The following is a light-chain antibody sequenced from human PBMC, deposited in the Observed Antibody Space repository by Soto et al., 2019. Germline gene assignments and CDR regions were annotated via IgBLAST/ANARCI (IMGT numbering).Light chain of an antibody. CDR1: QSVSSSY. Sequence: EIVLTQSPGTLSLSPGQRATLSCRASQSVSSSYLVWYQQRPGQTPRLLIYDASSRAAGIPDRFSGSGSGTDFTLTISRLEPEDFAVYYCQQYGRTFGQGTKVDIK. J-gene: IGKJ1*01. CDR3: QQYGRT. V-gene: IGKV3-20*01. CDR2: DAS.